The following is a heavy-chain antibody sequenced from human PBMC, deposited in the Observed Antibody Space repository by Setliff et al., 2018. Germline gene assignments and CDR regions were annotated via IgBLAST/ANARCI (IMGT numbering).Heavy chain of an antibody. V-gene: IGHV4-39*07. J-gene: IGHJ6*02. CDR2: IYYSGST. CDR3: ARVSQYSSGWYYYYYCGMDV. D-gene: IGHD6-19*01. Sequence: SETLSLTCTVSGGSISSSSYYWGWIRQPPGKGLEWIGSIYYSGSTYYNPSLKSRVTISVDTSKNQFSLKLSSVTAADTAVYYCARVSQYSSGWYYYYYCGMDVWGQGTTVTSP. CDR1: GGSISSSSYY.